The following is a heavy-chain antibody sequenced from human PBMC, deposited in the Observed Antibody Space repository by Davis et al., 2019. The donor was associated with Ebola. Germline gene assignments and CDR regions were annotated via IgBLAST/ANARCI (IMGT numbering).Heavy chain of an antibody. J-gene: IGHJ5*02. Sequence: AASVKVSCKASGGTFSSYAISWVRQAPGQGLEWMGGIIPIFGTANYAQKFQGRVTITADKSTTTAYMELSSLRSEDTAVYYCASRGYGSGRYNWFDPWGQGTLVTVSS. V-gene: IGHV1-69*06. CDR2: IIPIFGTA. D-gene: IGHD3-10*01. CDR3: ASRGYGSGRYNWFDP. CDR1: GGTFSSYA.